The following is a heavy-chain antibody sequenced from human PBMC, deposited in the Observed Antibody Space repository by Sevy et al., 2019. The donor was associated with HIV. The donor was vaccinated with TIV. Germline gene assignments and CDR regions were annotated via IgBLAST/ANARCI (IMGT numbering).Heavy chain of an antibody. CDR2: ISSTSSDT. D-gene: IGHD6-19*01. CDR1: GFTFSDYY. Sequence: GGSLRLSCAASGFTFSDYYMSWIRQAPGKGLEWVSYISSTSSDTNYADSVKGRFTISRDNAKNSLYLQMNSLRAEDTAVYYCAREEAGTPYYYYDYMDVWGKGTTVTVSS. J-gene: IGHJ6*03. CDR3: AREEAGTPYYYYDYMDV. V-gene: IGHV3-11*06.